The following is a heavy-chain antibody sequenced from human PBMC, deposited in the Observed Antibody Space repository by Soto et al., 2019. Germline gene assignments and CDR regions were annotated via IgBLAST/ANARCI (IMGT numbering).Heavy chain of an antibody. D-gene: IGHD3-3*01. CDR1: GDSVTSGNYY. V-gene: IGHV4-61*01. CDR3: AMIPVDTYTIYSFAP. CDR2: IYYSGST. J-gene: IGHJ5*01. Sequence: SETLSLTCTVSGDSVTSGNYYWSWIRQPPGKGLEWIGHIYYSGSTNYSPSLKSRVTISLDTPNNQFSLKVTSVTAADTAVYYFAMIPVDTYTIYSFAPRGQGTL.